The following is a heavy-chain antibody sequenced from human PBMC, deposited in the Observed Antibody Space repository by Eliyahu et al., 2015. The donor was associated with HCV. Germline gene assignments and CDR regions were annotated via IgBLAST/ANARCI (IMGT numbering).Heavy chain of an antibody. V-gene: IGHV3-48*02. CDR1: GFXFSIYS. J-gene: IGHJ3*02. Sequence: EVQLVESGGGLVQPGXSLXLSCAAXGFXFSIYSMNXVRQAXGKGLEWVSYIXSSSTTIYYADSVKGRFTISRDSAKNSLYLQMNSLRDEDTAVYYCAREPTRSAFDIWGQGTMVTVSS. CDR2: IXSSSTTI. D-gene: IGHD2-2*01. CDR3: AREPTRSAFDI.